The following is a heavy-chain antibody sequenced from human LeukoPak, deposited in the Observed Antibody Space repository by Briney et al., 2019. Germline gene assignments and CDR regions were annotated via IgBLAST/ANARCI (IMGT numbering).Heavy chain of an antibody. CDR3: AKSNPTYYDILTGLFDY. J-gene: IGHJ4*02. CDR2: ISGSGGST. CDR1: GFTFSSYA. D-gene: IGHD3-9*01. V-gene: IGHV3-23*01. Sequence: GGSLRLSCAASGFTFSSYAMSWVRQAPGKGLEWVSAISGSGGSTYYADSVKGRFTTSRDNSKNTLYLQMNSLRAEDTAVYYCAKSNPTYYDILTGLFDYWGQGTLVTVSS.